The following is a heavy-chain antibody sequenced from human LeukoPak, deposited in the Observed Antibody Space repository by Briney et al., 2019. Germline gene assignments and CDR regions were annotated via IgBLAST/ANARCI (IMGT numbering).Heavy chain of an antibody. D-gene: IGHD3-10*01. Sequence: SETLSLTCTVSGGSISSSSYYWGWIRQPPGKGLEWIGSIYYSGSTYYNPSLKSRATISVDTSKNQFSLKLSSVTAADTAVYYCARLPTDYYGSGSPDGWGQGTLVTVSS. V-gene: IGHV4-39*01. CDR1: GGSISSSSYY. J-gene: IGHJ4*02. CDR3: ARLPTDYYGSGSPDG. CDR2: IYYSGST.